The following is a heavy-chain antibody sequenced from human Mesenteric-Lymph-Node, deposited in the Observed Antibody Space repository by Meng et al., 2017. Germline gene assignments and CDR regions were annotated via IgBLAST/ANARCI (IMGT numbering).Heavy chain of an antibody. Sequence: SETLSLTCTVSGGSISSYYWSWIRQPAGKGLEWIGRIYTSGSTNYNPSLKSRVTISIDTSKNQFSLKLSSVTAADTAVYYCARGRAYYYDSRGPDAFDIWGQGTMVTVSS. D-gene: IGHD3-22*01. CDR2: IYTSGST. CDR3: ARGRAYYYDSRGPDAFDI. J-gene: IGHJ3*02. CDR1: GGSISSYY. V-gene: IGHV4-4*07.